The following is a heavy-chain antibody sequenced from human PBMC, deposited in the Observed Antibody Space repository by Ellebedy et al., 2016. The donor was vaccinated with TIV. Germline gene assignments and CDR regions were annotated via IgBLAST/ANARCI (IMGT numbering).Heavy chain of an antibody. J-gene: IGHJ6*02. CDR1: IFGFSSYS. Sequence: GESLKISCSTSIFGFSSYSMNWVRQTPGKGLEWVSSISGSRSYIYYADSVKGRFTISRDNAKNSLYLQMTSLRAEDTAVYYCARDKRFKKHYGMDVWGQGTTVTVSS. CDR2: ISGSRSYI. V-gene: IGHV3-21*01. CDR3: ARDKRFKKHYGMDV.